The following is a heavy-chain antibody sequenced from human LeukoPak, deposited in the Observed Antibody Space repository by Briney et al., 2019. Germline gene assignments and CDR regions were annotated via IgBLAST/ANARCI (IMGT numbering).Heavy chain of an antibody. Sequence: GGSLRLSCAASGFTFSSYEMNWVRQAPGKGLEWVSYISSGSSTIYYADSVKGRFTISRDNAKNSLNLQMNSLRAEDTAVYYCARGYSSPRRYENDYWGQGTLVTVSS. J-gene: IGHJ4*02. D-gene: IGHD6-13*01. CDR3: ARGYSSPRRYENDY. V-gene: IGHV3-48*03. CDR1: GFTFSSYE. CDR2: ISSGSSTI.